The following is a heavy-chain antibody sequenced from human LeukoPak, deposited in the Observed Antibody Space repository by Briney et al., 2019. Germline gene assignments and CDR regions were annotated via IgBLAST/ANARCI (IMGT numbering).Heavy chain of an antibody. CDR1: GGSISSYY. V-gene: IGHV4-59*01. D-gene: IGHD1-26*01. CDR2: IYYSGST. Sequence: PSETLSLTCTVSGGSISSYYWSWIRQPPGKGLEWIGYIYYSGSTNYNPSLKSRVTISVDTSKNQFSLKLSSVPAADTAVYYCAGPLYSGSYDSFDIWGQGTMVTVSS. CDR3: AGPLYSGSYDSFDI. J-gene: IGHJ3*02.